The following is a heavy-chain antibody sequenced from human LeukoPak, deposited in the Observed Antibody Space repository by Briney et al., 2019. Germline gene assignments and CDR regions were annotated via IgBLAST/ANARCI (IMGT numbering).Heavy chain of an antibody. CDR2: INPSSGST. CDR1: GYTFTNYY. V-gene: IGHV1-46*03. CDR3: ARARGTTSYYDAFDI. D-gene: IGHD4-17*01. J-gene: IGHJ3*02. Sequence: ASVKVSCKASGYTFTNYYMHWVRQAPGQGLEWMGIINPSSGSTDYAQKFQGRVTMTRDTSTSTVYMELSSPRSEDTAVYYCARARGTTSYYDAFDIWGQGTMVTVSS.